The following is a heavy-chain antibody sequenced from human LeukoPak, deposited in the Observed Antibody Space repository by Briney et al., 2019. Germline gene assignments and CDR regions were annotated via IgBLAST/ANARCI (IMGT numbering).Heavy chain of an antibody. CDR3: AKDFTGARDY. Sequence: GGSLRLSCAASGFTFSSYWMHWVRQTPGKGLVWVSRINEDGSITNYADSVKGRFTISRDNAKSTLYLQMNSLRAEDTGLYYCAKDFTGARDYWGQGTLVTVSS. V-gene: IGHV3-74*01. CDR1: GFTFSSYW. D-gene: IGHD7-27*01. J-gene: IGHJ4*02. CDR2: INEDGSIT.